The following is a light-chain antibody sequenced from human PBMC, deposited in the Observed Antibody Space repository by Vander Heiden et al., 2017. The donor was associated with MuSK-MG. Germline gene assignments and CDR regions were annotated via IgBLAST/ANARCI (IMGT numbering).Light chain of an antibody. J-gene: IGKJ4*01. CDR1: QSVSSA. V-gene: IGKV3-11*01. CDR3: QQRSNCPLT. CDR2: DVS. Sequence: EIVLTQSPATLSLSPGERATLSCRASQSVSSALVWYQQKAGQAPRLLIYDVSNRATGIPARFSGSGSGTDFTLTINRLEPEDFAVYYCQQRSNCPLTFGGGTKVEIK.